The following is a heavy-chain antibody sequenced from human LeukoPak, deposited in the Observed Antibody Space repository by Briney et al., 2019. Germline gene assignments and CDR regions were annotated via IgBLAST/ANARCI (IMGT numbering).Heavy chain of an antibody. CDR3: ARALPAAIQGNYYYYMDV. D-gene: IGHD2-2*02. V-gene: IGHV1-18*01. Sequence: ASVKVSCKASVYTFTTYAISWVRQAPGQGLEWMGWISAYNGNTKYAQKFQGRVTITRNTSISTAYMELSSLRSEDTAVYYCARALPAAIQGNYYYYMDVWGKGTTVTVSS. CDR1: VYTFTTYA. CDR2: ISAYNGNT. J-gene: IGHJ6*03.